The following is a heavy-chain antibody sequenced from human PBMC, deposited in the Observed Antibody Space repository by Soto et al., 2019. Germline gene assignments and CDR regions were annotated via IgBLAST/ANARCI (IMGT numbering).Heavy chain of an antibody. D-gene: IGHD1-26*01. CDR2: INGRGNYI. CDR3: VREDGKVGTNSAFDY. V-gene: IGHV3-21*01. CDR1: GFTFSTYT. Sequence: EVQVVESGGDLVKPGGSLRLSCASSGFTFSTYTMNWVRQAPGKGLEWVSSINGRGNYIYYAELVKGRCTISRDNAKTSLYLQMDRLRAEDTALYYCVREDGKVGTNSAFDYWGLGALVTVSS. J-gene: IGHJ4*02.